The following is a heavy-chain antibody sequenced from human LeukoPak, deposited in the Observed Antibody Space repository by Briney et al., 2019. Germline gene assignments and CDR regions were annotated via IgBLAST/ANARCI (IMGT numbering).Heavy chain of an antibody. CDR3: ARADREYYYYYYMDV. V-gene: IGHV3-30*04. CDR1: GFTFSSYA. Sequence: GGSLRLSCAASGFTFSSYAMHWVRQAPGKGLEWVAVISYDGSNKYYADSVKGRFTISRDNAKNSLYLQMNSLRAEDTAVYYCARADREYYYYYYMDVWGKGTTVTVSS. D-gene: IGHD3-10*01. J-gene: IGHJ6*03. CDR2: ISYDGSNK.